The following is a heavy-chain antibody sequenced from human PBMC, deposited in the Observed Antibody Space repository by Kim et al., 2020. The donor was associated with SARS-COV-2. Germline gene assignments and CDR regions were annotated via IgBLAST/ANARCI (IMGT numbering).Heavy chain of an antibody. CDR2: INHSGST. CDR3: ARGDDFWSGYMYY. V-gene: IGHV4-34*01. CDR1: GGSFSGYY. D-gene: IGHD3-3*01. Sequence: SETLSLTCAVYGGSFSGYYWRWIRQPPGKGLEWIGEINHSGSTNYNPSLKSRVTISVDTSKNQFSLKLSSVTAADTAVYYCARGDDFWSGYMYYWGQGTLVTVSS. J-gene: IGHJ4*02.